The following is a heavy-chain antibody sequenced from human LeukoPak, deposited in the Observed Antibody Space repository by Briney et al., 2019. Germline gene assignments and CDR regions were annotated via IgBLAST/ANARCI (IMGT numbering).Heavy chain of an antibody. V-gene: IGHV3-30*18. J-gene: IGHJ4*02. CDR1: GFTFSNYG. D-gene: IGHD3-22*01. Sequence: PGGSLRLSCAASGFTFSNYGMHWVRQAPGKGLEWVALITYDGGNRQYADSVKGRFTISRDNSKNTLYLQMNSLRAEDTAVYYCAKDLTGMIVVVDTGLGNYFDYWGQGTLVTVSS. CDR3: AKDLTGMIVVVDTGLGNYFDY. CDR2: ITYDGGNR.